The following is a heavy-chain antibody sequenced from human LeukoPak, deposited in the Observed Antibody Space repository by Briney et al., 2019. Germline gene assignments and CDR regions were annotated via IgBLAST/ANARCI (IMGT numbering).Heavy chain of an antibody. CDR2: IFYSGST. Sequence: SETLSLTCTVSGGSISSSSYYWGWIRQSPGKGLEWIGSIFYSGSTYYNPSLKSRVTISIDTSENQFSLKLSSVTAADTAVYYCARWDSSSSYNFDYWGQGTLVTVSS. CDR1: GGSISSSSYY. V-gene: IGHV4-39*01. J-gene: IGHJ4*02. CDR3: ARWDSSSSYNFDY. D-gene: IGHD6-13*01.